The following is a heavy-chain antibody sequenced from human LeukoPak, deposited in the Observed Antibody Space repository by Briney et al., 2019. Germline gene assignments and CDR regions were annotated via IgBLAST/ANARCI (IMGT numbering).Heavy chain of an antibody. CDR1: ENTFTNYY. CDR3: ARDMSTRVAPISYAFDV. J-gene: IGHJ3*01. V-gene: IGHV1-46*01. CDR2: INPNGDRT. Sequence: ASVKVSCKASENTFTNYYMHWVRQAPGQGLEWLGIINPNGDRTNYAQTFQGRVTMTRDTSTTTVYMELSSLRSEDTAVYYCARDMSTRVAPISYAFDVWGQGTMVTVSS. D-gene: IGHD2-15*01.